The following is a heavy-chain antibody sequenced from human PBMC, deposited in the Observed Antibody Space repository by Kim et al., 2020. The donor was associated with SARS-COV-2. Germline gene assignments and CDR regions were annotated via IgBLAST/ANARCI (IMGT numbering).Heavy chain of an antibody. CDR1: GGSFSGYY. CDR2: INHSGST. D-gene: IGHD2-2*01. V-gene: IGHV4-34*01. CDR3: ASSPAASMDV. Sequence: SETLSLTCAVYGGSFSGYYWSWIRQPPGKGLEWIGEINHSGSTNYNPSLKSRVTISVDTSKNQFSLKLSSVTAADTAVYYCASSPAASMDVWGKGTTVTVSS. J-gene: IGHJ6*03.